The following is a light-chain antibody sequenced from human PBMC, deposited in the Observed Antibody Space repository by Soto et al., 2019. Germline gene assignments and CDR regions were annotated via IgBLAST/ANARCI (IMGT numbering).Light chain of an antibody. CDR1: QNIYSN. J-gene: IGKJ1*01. Sequence: ILRTESPPTLAVAPGEISTPSCRASQNIYSNIAWYQHRPGQAPRLLIYRASTRATGVPARFSGSGSGTEFTLTISSLQSEDFAVYSCLQYHNLWAFGQGTKVDI. CDR2: RAS. V-gene: IGKV3-15*01. CDR3: LQYHNLWA.